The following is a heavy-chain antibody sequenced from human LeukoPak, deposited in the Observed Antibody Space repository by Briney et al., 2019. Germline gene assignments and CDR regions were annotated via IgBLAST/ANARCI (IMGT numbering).Heavy chain of an antibody. CDR3: ATQFWWAAVGDTVLDD. J-gene: IGHJ4*02. Sequence: GGSLRLSCAASKFTFSLYAMSWVRQAPGEGREWVSTISGSGANTYYADSVKGRFTISRDNSNNTLYLQMNSLRAEDTAVYYCATQFWWAAVGDTVLDDWGQGTLVTVSS. D-gene: IGHD6-19*01. CDR2: ISGSGANT. V-gene: IGHV3-23*01. CDR1: KFTFSLYA.